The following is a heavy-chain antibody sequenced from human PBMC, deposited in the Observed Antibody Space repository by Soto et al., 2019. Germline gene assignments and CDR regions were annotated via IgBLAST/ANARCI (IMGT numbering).Heavy chain of an antibody. V-gene: IGHV5-51*01. J-gene: IGHJ6*02. CDR2: IYPGDSDT. D-gene: IGHD3-9*01. CDR3: ARHNGDYDILTGSRQYYYYGMDV. Sequence: GESLKISCKGSGYSFTSYWIGWVRQMPGKGLEWMGIIYPGDSDTRYSPSFQGQVTISADKSISTAYLQWSSLKASDTAMYYCARHNGDYDILTGSRQYYYYGMDVWGQGTTVTVS. CDR1: GYSFTSYW.